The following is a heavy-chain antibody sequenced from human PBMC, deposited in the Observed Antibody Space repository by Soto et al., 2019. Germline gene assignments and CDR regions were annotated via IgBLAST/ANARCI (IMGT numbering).Heavy chain of an antibody. D-gene: IGHD2-2*01. Sequence: QVQLVESGGGVVQPGRSLRLSCAASGFTFSSYGMHWVRQAPGKGLEWVAVISYDGSNKYYADSVKGRFTSSRDNSQNTLYLQMNRLTAADTAVYYCAKEWGYCSSTSCYAFYYWGQGTLMTVSS. V-gene: IGHV3-30*18. CDR3: AKEWGYCSSTSCYAFYY. J-gene: IGHJ4*02. CDR2: ISYDGSNK. CDR1: GFTFSSYG.